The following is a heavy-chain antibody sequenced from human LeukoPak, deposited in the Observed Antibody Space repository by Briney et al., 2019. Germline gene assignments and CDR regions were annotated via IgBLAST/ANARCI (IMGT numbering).Heavy chain of an antibody. V-gene: IGHV4-39*07. J-gene: IGHJ5*02. CDR3: HSADYGDYGSWFDP. D-gene: IGHD4-17*01. CDR2: INHSGST. CDR1: GGSISSGSYY. Sequence: SQTLSLTCTVSGGSISSGSYYWSWIRQPPGKGLEWIGEINHSGSTNYNPSLKSRVTISVDTSKNQFSLKLSSVTAADTAVYYCHSADYGDYGSWFDPWGQGTLVTVSS.